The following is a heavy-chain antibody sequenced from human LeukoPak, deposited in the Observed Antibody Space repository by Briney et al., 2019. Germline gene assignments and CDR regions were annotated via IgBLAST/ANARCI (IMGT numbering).Heavy chain of an antibody. J-gene: IGHJ4*02. CDR1: GGSISSYY. V-gene: IGHV4-59*03. CDR2: ILYTGST. D-gene: IGHD2-2*02. CDR3: ARYHCSTTTCYNFDY. Sequence: SETLSLTCTVSGGSISSYYWSWIRQPPGKGLEWIGYILYTGSTNHNPSLKSRVTISVDTSKNQFSLNLSSVTAADTAVYYCARYHCSTTTCYNFDYWGQGILVTVSS.